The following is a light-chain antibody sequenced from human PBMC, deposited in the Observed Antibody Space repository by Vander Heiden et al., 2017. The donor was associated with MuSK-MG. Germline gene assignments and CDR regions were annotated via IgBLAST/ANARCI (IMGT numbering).Light chain of an antibody. CDR2: GAS. Sequence: EIVLTQSPGTLSLSPGQRATLSCRASQSLRTGNLAWYQQKPDQSPRLLIYGASSRATGIPDRFSGSGSGTDFTLTITGLESEDFAVYYCQQDDYSPGTFGQGTKVEIK. V-gene: IGKV3-20*01. CDR1: QSLRTGN. J-gene: IGKJ1*01. CDR3: QQDDYSPGT.